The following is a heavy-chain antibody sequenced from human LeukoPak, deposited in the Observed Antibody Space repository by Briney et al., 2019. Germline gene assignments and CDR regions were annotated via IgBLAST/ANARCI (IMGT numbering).Heavy chain of an antibody. CDR1: GFAFTNAW. J-gene: IGHJ4*02. Sequence: GGSLRLSCAASGFAFTNAWMTWVRQAPGKGLEWVGRIKSKGDGETTDYASFVKGRFSMSRDDSRATMYLQMYSLEADDTAVYYCTTDLGATMIRGVIVSWGQGALVTVSS. CDR3: TTDLGATMIRGVIVS. CDR2: IKSKGDGETT. D-gene: IGHD3-10*01. V-gene: IGHV3-15*05.